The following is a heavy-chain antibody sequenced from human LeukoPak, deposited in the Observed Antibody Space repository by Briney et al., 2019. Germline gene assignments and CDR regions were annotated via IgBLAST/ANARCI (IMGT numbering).Heavy chain of an antibody. CDR1: GGSISGYY. CDR3: ARRGIPVAGLDY. D-gene: IGHD6-19*01. V-gene: IGHV4-59*08. J-gene: IGHJ4*02. Sequence: SETLSLTCTVSGGSISGYYWSWIRQPPGKGLEWIGYIYHSGNTNYNPSLRSRVTIPVDTSRNQFSLNVSSVTAADTDVYYCARRGIPVAGLDYWGQGSLVAVSS. CDR2: IYHSGNT.